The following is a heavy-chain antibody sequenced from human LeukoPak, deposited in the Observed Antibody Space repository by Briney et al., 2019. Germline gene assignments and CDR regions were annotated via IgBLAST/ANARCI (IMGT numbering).Heavy chain of an antibody. Sequence: ASVKVSCKASGGTFSSYAISWVRQAPGQGLEWMGGIIPIFGTANYAQKFQGRVTITTDESTSTAYMELSSLRSEDTAVYYCAPTAEAYTSWWKVWGQGTLVTVSS. CDR2: IIPIFGTA. CDR3: APTAEAYTSWWKV. J-gene: IGHJ4*02. V-gene: IGHV1-69*05. CDR1: GGTFSSYA. D-gene: IGHD3-16*01.